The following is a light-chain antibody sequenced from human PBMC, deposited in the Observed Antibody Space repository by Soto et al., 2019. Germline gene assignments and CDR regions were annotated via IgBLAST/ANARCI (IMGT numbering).Light chain of an antibody. CDR3: STWDDSLSAVV. CDR1: SSNIGNNY. CDR2: GNN. J-gene: IGLJ2*01. V-gene: IGLV1-47*02. Sequence: QSVLTQPPSASGTPGQRVTISCFGSSSNIGNNYVYWYQHLPATATKLIIYGNNMRPSGVPDRLSGSKSGTSASLAISGLRSEDEADSYCSTWDDSLSAVVFGGGTKVPVL.